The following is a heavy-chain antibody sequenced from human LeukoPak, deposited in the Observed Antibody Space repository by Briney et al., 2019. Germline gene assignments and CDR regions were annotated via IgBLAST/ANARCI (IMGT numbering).Heavy chain of an antibody. CDR3: ASSSWPNYYYYMDV. Sequence: ASVKVSCKASGYTFTGYYMHWVRQAPGQGLGWMGRINPNSGGTNYAQKFQGRVTMTRDTSISTAYMELSRLRSDDTAVYYCASSSWPNYYYYMDVWGKGTTVTVSS. V-gene: IGHV1-2*06. CDR1: GYTFTGYY. D-gene: IGHD6-13*01. J-gene: IGHJ6*03. CDR2: INPNSGGT.